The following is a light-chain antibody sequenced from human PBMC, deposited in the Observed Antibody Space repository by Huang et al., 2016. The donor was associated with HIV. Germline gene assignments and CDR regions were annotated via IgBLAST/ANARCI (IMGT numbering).Light chain of an antibody. J-gene: IGKJ3*01. CDR2: AAS. CDR3: QQSYSNTFT. Sequence: DIQMTQSPSSLSASVGDRVIITCRASHSISSYLNWYQQQPGKAPNLLIYAASSLQSWVPSRFSGSGSGTDFTLTIRSLQPEDFATYYCQQSYSNTFTFGAGTKVDVK. V-gene: IGKV1-39*01. CDR1: HSISSY.